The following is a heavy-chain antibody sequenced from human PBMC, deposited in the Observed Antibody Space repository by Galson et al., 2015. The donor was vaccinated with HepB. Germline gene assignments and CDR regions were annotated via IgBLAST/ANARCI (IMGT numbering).Heavy chain of an antibody. D-gene: IGHD3-3*01. CDR2: IDYSGTT. J-gene: IGHJ4*02. CDR3: ARVETYYDFWSGYYFDS. CDR1: GASISGGGYY. V-gene: IGHV4-31*03. Sequence: TLSLTCTVSGASISGGGYYWNWIRQQPGKGLEWIGYIDYSGTTYYNPSLNFRVVISADKSKNQFSLRLSSVTAADTAVYFCARVETYYDFWSGYYFDSWGQGTLVTVSS.